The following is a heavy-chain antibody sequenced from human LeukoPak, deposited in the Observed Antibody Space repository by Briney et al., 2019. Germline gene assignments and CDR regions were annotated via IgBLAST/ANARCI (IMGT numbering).Heavy chain of an antibody. CDR1: GYTFSSYY. J-gene: IGHJ3*02. Sequence: ASVKVSCKASGYTFSSYYMHWVRQAPGQGLEWMGWINPNSGGTNYAQKFQGRVTMTRDTSISTAYMELSRLRSDDTAVYYCATDYYDSSGYAFDIWGQGTMVTVSS. CDR2: INPNSGGT. V-gene: IGHV1-2*02. D-gene: IGHD3-22*01. CDR3: ATDYYDSSGYAFDI.